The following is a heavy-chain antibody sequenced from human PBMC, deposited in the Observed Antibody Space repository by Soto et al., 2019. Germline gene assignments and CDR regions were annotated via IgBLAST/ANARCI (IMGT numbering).Heavy chain of an antibody. J-gene: IGHJ6*02. V-gene: IGHV4-39*01. CDR1: GASITSSSYY. CDR3: ASSSHYYFYGMDV. D-gene: IGHD6-19*01. Sequence: TSETLSLTCTVSGASITSSSYYGAWIRQPPGKGLEWIGNRFYSGSTYYNPSLKSRVTISVDTSNNQFSLKLSSVTAADTAVYYCASSSHYYFYGMDVWGQGTTVTVSS. CDR2: RFYSGST.